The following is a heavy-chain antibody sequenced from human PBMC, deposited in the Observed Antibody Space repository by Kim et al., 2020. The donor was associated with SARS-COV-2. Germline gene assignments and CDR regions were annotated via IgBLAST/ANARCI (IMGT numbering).Heavy chain of an antibody. V-gene: IGHV6-1*01. J-gene: IGHJ6*02. CDR1: GDSVSSNSAA. CDR3: ARDHLPLEHVSVSTTYYDFWSGYLYYYYYYGMDV. CDR2: TYYRSKWYN. D-gene: IGHD3-3*01. Sequence: SQTLSLTCAISGDSVSSNSAAWNWIRQSPSRGLEWLGRTYYRSKWYNDYAVSVKSRITINPDTSKNQFSLQLNSVTPEDTAVYYCARDHLPLEHVSVSTTYYDFWSGYLYYYYYYGMDVWGQGTTVTVSS.